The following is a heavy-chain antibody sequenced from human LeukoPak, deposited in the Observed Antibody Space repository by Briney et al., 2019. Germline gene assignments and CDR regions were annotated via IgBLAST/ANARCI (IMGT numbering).Heavy chain of an antibody. J-gene: IGHJ5*02. V-gene: IGHV1-2*04. CDR1: GYAFTDYF. D-gene: IGHD3-3*01. CDR3: AKLKAPRQRFLEWLLVS. Sequence: ALVRVSCKASGYAFTDYFLVWVRQAPGKGLEWMGWINPVSGGTTYAQQFQGWITLSGDTSIDTAYMDLRRLRPDDTAIYFCAKLKAPRQRFLEWLLVSWGQGTLVTVSP. CDR2: INPVSGGT.